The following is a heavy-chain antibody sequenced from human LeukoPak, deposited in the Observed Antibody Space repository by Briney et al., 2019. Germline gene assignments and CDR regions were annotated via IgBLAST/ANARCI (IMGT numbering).Heavy chain of an antibody. CDR2: ICTSGST. D-gene: IGHD2-2*01. Sequence: SETLSLTCSVSGGSISTYCWSWIRQPAGKGLEWIGHICTSGSTNYNPSLKSRVTMSVDTSNNEFSLKLNSVTAADTAVYYCARGVYCGSTSCPKHFDYWGQGTLVTVSS. V-gene: IGHV4-4*07. J-gene: IGHJ4*02. CDR1: GGSISTYC. CDR3: ARGVYCGSTSCPKHFDY.